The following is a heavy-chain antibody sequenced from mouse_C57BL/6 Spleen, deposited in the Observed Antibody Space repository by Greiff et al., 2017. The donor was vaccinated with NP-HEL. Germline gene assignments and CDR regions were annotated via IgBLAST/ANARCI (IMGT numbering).Heavy chain of an antibody. CDR3: ARKEENYAMDY. J-gene: IGHJ4*01. V-gene: IGHV1-80*01. CDR1: GYAFSSYW. Sequence: QVQLQQSGAELVKPGASVKISCKASGYAFSSYWMNWVKQRPGKGLEWIGQIYPGDGDTNYNGKFKGKATLTADKSSSTAYMQLSSLTSEDSAVYFCARKEENYAMDYWGQGTSVTVSS. CDR2: IYPGDGDT.